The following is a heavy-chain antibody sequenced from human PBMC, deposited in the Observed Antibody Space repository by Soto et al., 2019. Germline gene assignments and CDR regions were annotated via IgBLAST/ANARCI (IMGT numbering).Heavy chain of an antibody. Sequence: GGSLRLSCAASGFTFSNYAMHRVRQAPGKGLEWVALTSYDGNNEYYTDSVKGRFTISRDNSKNTLFLQMNSPRPEDTAVYYCAKDKGVFNWATSYFDYWGQGALVTVSS. V-gene: IGHV3-30*18. CDR1: GFTFSNYA. CDR3: AKDKGVFNWATSYFDY. D-gene: IGHD1-1*01. J-gene: IGHJ4*02. CDR2: TSYDGNNE.